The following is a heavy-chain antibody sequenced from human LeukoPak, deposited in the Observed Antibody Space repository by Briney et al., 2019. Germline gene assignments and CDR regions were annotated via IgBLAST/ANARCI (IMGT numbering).Heavy chain of an antibody. CDR3: ARGRIMDV. Sequence: GGSLRLSCAASGFIFSSNYMNWVRQAPGKGLEWVSIIYSGGYTNYADSVKGRFTISRDNSKNTLYLQMNSLRVEDTAVYYCARGRIMDVWGQGTTVTVSS. CDR2: IYSGGYT. CDR1: GFIFSSNY. J-gene: IGHJ6*02. V-gene: IGHV3-53*01.